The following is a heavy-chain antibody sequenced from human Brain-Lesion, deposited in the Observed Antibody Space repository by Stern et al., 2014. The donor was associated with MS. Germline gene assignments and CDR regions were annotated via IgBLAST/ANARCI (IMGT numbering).Heavy chain of an antibody. V-gene: IGHV4-61*02. Sequence: QLQLQESGPGLVKPSQTLSLSCTVSGGSISRGGYYWSWIRQPAGKGLEWIGRIFNSGSTSYNPSLKRTVTTSIDTCKKQFFPRLNTMAAADTAVYYCARGRVVPGFQYYATDVWGQGTTVIVSS. CDR2: IFNSGST. CDR3: ARGRVVPGFQYYATDV. D-gene: IGHD2-2*01. J-gene: IGHJ6*02. CDR1: GGSISRGGYY.